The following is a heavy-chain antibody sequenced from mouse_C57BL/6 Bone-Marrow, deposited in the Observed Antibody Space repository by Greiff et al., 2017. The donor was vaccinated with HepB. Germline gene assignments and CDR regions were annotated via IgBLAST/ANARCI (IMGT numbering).Heavy chain of an antibody. D-gene: IGHD2-3*01. V-gene: IGHV1-81*01. J-gene: IGHJ4*01. Sequence: QVQLQQSGAELARPGASVKLSCKASGYTFTSYGISWVKQRTGQGLEWIGEIYPRSGNTYYNEKFKGKATLTADKSSSTAYMELRSLTSEDSAVYFCARGIYDGYYYAMDYRGQGTSVTVSS. CDR3: ARGIYDGYYYAMDY. CDR1: GYTFTSYG. CDR2: IYPRSGNT.